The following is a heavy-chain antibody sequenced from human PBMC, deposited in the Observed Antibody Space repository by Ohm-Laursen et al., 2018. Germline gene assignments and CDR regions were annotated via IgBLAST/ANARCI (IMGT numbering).Heavy chain of an antibody. CDR2: IYISGIT. V-gene: IGHV3-69-1*01. D-gene: IGHD2/OR15-2a*01. CDR3: ARESIAPFF. CDR1: GFTFSSHG. J-gene: IGHJ4*02. Sequence: SLRLSCAASGFTFSSHGINWVRQAPGKGLEWVSVIYISGITYYSDSVKGRFTISRDNAKNSLYLQMDSLRVEDTAVYFCARESIAPFFWGQGTLVTVSS.